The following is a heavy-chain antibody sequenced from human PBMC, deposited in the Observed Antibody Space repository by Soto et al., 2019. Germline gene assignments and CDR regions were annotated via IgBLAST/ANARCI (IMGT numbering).Heavy chain of an antibody. V-gene: IGHV3-21*01. CDR2: ISSSSTYI. CDR3: AVGAAAGRDY. Sequence: EVQLVESGGGLVKPGGSLRLSCAASGFTFSSYSMNWVRQAPGKGLEWVSSISSSSTYIYYADSVKGQFTISRDNAENSLDLQMKSLRAEDTAVYYCAVGAAAGRDYWGQETLVTVSS. CDR1: GFTFSSYS. D-gene: IGHD6-13*01. J-gene: IGHJ4*02.